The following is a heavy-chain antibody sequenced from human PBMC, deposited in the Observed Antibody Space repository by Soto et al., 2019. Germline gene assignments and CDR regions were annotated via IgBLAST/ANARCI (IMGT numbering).Heavy chain of an antibody. D-gene: IGHD5-12*01. V-gene: IGHV4-4*02. CDR2: IYHSGST. Sequence: SETLSLTCAVSGGSISSSNWWSWVRQPPGKGLEWIGEIYHSGSTNYNPSLKSRVTISVDKSKNQFSLKLSSVTAADTAVYYCTRDFGYGGYGDYWGQGTLVTVSS. J-gene: IGHJ4*02. CDR3: TRDFGYGGYGDY. CDR1: GGSISSSNW.